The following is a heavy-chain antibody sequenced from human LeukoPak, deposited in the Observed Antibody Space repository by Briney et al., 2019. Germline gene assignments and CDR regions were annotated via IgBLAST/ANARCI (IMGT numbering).Heavy chain of an antibody. V-gene: IGHV3-74*01. Sequence: SGGSLRLSCAASGIIFSNYWMHWVRQAPGKGLVWVSRINRDGSSTSYADSVKGRFTISRDNAKNTLYLQMNSLRAEDTAVYHCARGGGYSYGSFDYWGQGTLVTVSS. J-gene: IGHJ4*02. CDR1: GIIFSNYW. D-gene: IGHD5-18*01. CDR3: ARGGGYSYGSFDY. CDR2: INRDGSST.